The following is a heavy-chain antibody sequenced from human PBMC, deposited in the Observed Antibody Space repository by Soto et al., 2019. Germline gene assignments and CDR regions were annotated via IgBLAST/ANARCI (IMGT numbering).Heavy chain of an antibody. V-gene: IGHV4-4*02. Sequence: QVQLQESGPGLVKPSGTLSLTCAVSGGSISSSNWWRWVRQPPGQGREWIGAIYHSGSTNYNPSLKSRVTISVDKSKNQFSLKLSSVTAADTAVYYCARAAMGGSSWPFDYWGQGTLVTVSS. D-gene: IGHD6-13*01. CDR1: GGSISSSNW. CDR3: ARAAMGGSSWPFDY. CDR2: IYHSGST. J-gene: IGHJ4*02.